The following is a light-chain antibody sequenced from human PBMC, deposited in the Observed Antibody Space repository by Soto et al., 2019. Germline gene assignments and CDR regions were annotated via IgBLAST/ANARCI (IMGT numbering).Light chain of an antibody. V-gene: IGKV1-33*01. Sequence: DIQMTQSPSSLSASVGDRVTITCQASQGISNYLNWYQQKPGKAPKLLIYDASNLETGVPSRFSGSGSGTDFTFTISSLQPEDIATYYCQQYDNLLTLGGGTKVDIK. CDR1: QGISNY. CDR3: QQYDNLLT. J-gene: IGKJ4*01. CDR2: DAS.